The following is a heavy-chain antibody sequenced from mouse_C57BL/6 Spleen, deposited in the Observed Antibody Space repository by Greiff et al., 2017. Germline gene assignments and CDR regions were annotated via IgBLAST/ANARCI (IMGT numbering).Heavy chain of an antibody. Sequence: VQLQQPGAELVRPGSSVKLSCKASGYTFTSYWMDWVKQRPGQGLEWIGNIYPSDSETHYNQKFKDKATFTVDKSSSTAYMQLSSLTSEDSAVYYCARRDSSGYDYWGQGTTLTVSS. D-gene: IGHD3-2*02. CDR3: ARRDSSGYDY. CDR2: IYPSDSET. J-gene: IGHJ2*01. CDR1: GYTFTSYW. V-gene: IGHV1-61*01.